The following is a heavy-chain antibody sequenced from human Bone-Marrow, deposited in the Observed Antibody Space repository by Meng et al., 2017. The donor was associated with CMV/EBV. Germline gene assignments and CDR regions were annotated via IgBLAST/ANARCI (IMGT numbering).Heavy chain of an antibody. CDR3: ARAYYDAPPGTK. V-gene: IGHV3-7*01. D-gene: IGHD3-3*01. CDR2: IKQDGSEK. J-gene: IGHJ4*02. Sequence: GESLKISCAASGFTFSSYWMSWVRQAPGKGLEWVANIKQDGSEKYYVDSVKGRFTISRDNAKNSLYLQMNSLRAEDTAVYYCARAYYDAPPGTKWGQGTLVTVSS. CDR1: GFTFSSYW.